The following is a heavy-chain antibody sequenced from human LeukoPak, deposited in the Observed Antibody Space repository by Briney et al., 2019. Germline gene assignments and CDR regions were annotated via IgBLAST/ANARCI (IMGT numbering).Heavy chain of an antibody. J-gene: IGHJ4*02. CDR1: GFTVSSNY. Sequence: PRGSLRLSCAASGFTVSSNYMSWVRQAPGKGLEWVSVIYSGGSTYYADSVKGRFTISRDNSKNTLYLQMNSLRAEDTAVYYCARGPEDYGLDYWGQGTLVTVSS. CDR2: IYSGGST. D-gene: IGHD4-17*01. CDR3: ARGPEDYGLDY. V-gene: IGHV3-53*01.